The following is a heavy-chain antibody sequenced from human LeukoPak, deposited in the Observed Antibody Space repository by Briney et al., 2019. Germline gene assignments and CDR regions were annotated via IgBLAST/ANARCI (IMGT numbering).Heavy chain of an antibody. CDR1: GDSISPYY. Sequence: PSGTLSLTCTVSGDSISPYYWSWIRQPPGKGLGWIAYIYYLGSTNYNPSLKSRVTISVDTSKNQFSLKLSSVTAADTAVYYCARRLPTNYYDSRGALDYWGQGTLVTVSS. CDR3: ARRLPTNYYDSRGALDY. J-gene: IGHJ4*02. D-gene: IGHD3-22*01. V-gene: IGHV4-59*12. CDR2: IYYLGST.